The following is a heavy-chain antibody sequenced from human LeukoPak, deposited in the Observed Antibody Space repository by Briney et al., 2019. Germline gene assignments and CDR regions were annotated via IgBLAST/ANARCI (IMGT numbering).Heavy chain of an antibody. CDR1: GYSFITYR. V-gene: IGHV1-18*01. CDR2: ISAYNRST. D-gene: IGHD3-22*01. CDR3: ATPYDSSGYYNYYFDN. J-gene: IGHJ4*02. Sequence: ASPWVSCKASGYSFITYRISWVRQAPGQGLEWMGWISAYNRSTDYAQNLQGRVTMTTDTSTSTAYMEMRSLRSDDTAVYYCATPYDSSGYYNYYFDNWGQGTLVTVSS.